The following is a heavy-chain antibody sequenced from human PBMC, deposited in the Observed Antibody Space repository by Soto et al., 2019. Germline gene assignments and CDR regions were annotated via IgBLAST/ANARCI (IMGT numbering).Heavy chain of an antibody. J-gene: IGHJ5*02. D-gene: IGHD5-12*01. V-gene: IGHV3-23*01. CDR2: ISGSGGST. CDR3: AKPRHIENCFDP. Sequence: MSLISQAPGKGLEWVSAISGSGGSTYYEDSVKGRFTISRDNSKNTLYLQMNSLRAEDTAVYYCAKPRHIENCFDPWGQGTLVTVSS.